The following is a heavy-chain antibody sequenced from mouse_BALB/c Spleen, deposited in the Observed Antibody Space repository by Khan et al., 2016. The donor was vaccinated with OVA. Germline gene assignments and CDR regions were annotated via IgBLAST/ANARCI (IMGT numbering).Heavy chain of an antibody. CDR2: ISDGGSYT. D-gene: IGHD1-1*01. CDR1: GFTFSDYY. Sequence: VELVESGGGLVKPGGSLKLSCAASGFTFSDYYMYWVRQTPEKRLEWVATISDGGSYTYYPDSVKGRFTISRDNDKNNLYLQMSSLKSEDTAMYYCARGDYGSSIPWFAYWGQGTLVTVSA. V-gene: IGHV5-4*02. CDR3: ARGDYGSSIPWFAY. J-gene: IGHJ3*01.